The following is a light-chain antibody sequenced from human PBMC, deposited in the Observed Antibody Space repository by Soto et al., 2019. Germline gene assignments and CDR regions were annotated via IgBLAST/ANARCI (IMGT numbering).Light chain of an antibody. J-gene: IGKJ1*01. CDR3: QQYGSSPSWT. CDR2: GAS. V-gene: IGKV3-20*01. CDR1: QSVSSSY. Sequence: EIVLTQSPGTLSLSPGERATLSCRASQSVSSSYSAWYQQKPGRAPRLLIYGASSRATGIPDRFSGSGSGTDFTLTISRLEPEDFAVYYCQQYGSSPSWTFGQGTKVDIK.